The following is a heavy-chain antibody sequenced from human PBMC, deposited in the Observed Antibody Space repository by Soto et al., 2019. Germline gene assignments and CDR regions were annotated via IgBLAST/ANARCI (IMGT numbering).Heavy chain of an antibody. Sequence: SETLSLTCTVSGGSVSSGSYYWSWIRQPPGKGLEYIGYIYYSGNTNYNPSLKSRVTISVDTSKNQFSLKLSSVTAADTAVYYCARAWVGYNYRFVSYIDSWGQGTLVTVSS. CDR3: ARAWVGYNYRFVSYIDS. CDR1: GGSVSSGSYY. D-gene: IGHD5-18*01. J-gene: IGHJ4*02. CDR2: IYYSGNT. V-gene: IGHV4-61*01.